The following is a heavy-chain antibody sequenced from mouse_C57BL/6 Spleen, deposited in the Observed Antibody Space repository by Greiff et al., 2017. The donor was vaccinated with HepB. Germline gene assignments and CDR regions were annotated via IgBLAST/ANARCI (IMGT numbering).Heavy chain of an antibody. Sequence: VQLKQSGPELVKPGASVKMSCKASGYTFTDYNMHWVKQRHGKSLEWIGYINPNNGGTSYNQKFKGKATLTVNKSSSTAYMALRSLTSEDSAVYYCARGSSYDYDGDAMDYWGQGTSVTVSS. CDR2: INPNNGGT. V-gene: IGHV1-22*01. J-gene: IGHJ4*01. CDR3: ARGSSYDYDGDAMDY. CDR1: GYTFTDYN. D-gene: IGHD2-4*01.